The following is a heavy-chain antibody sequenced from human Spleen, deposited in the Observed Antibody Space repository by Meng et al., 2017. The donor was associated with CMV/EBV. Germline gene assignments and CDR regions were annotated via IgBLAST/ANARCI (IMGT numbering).Heavy chain of an antibody. D-gene: IGHD3-3*01. Sequence: SVKVSCKASGGTFSSYAISWVRQAPGQGLEWMGGIIPIFGTANYAQKFQGRVTITTDESTSTAYMELSSLRSEDTAVYYCATVRTIFGVVRGWFDYWGQGTLVTVSS. CDR2: IIPIFGTA. J-gene: IGHJ4*02. V-gene: IGHV1-69*05. CDR3: ATVRTIFGVVRGWFDY. CDR1: GGTFSSYA.